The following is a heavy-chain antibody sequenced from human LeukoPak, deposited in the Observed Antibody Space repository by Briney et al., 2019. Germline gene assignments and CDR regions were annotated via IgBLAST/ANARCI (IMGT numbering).Heavy chain of an antibody. CDR3: ARYMVRGVIKFLDY. V-gene: IGHV3-21*01. J-gene: IGHJ4*02. CDR2: ISSSSSYI. CDR1: GFTFSSYS. Sequence: GGSLRLSCAASGFTFSSYSMNWVRQAPGKGLEWVSSISSSSSYIYYADSVKGRFTISRDNAKNSLYLQMNSLRAEDTAVYYCARYMVRGVIKFLDYWGQGTLVTVSS. D-gene: IGHD3-10*01.